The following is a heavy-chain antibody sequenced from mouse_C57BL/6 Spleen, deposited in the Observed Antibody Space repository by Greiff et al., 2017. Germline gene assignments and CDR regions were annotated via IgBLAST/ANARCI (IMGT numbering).Heavy chain of an antibody. CDR2: INDVGSYT. CDR1: GFNFSSYA. CDR3: ARDVNFDG. V-gene: IGHV5-4*01. J-gene: IGHJ2*01. Sequence: EVQLVESGGGLVKPGGSLKLSCAASGFNFSSYAMTWVRLTPEKRLEWVATINDVGSYTKYPVNVKGRFTISRDNAKNNLYLQMSHLKSEDTAMYCCARDVNFDGWGKGTTLTVSS.